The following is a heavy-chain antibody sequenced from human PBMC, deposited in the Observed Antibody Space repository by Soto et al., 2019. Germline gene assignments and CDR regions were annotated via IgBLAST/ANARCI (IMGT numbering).Heavy chain of an antibody. Sequence: GGSLRLSCAASGFTFDDYTMHWVRQAPGKGLEWVSLISWDGGSTYYADSVKGRFTISRDNSKNSLYLQMNSLRTEDTALYYCAKQGSSSGYYFDYWGQGTLVTVSS. CDR1: GFTFDDYT. CDR3: AKQGSSSGYYFDY. D-gene: IGHD3-22*01. V-gene: IGHV3-43*01. CDR2: ISWDGGST. J-gene: IGHJ4*02.